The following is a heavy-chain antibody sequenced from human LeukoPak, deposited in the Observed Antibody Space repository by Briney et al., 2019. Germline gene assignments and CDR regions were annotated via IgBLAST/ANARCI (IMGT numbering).Heavy chain of an antibody. Sequence: PGGSLRLSCAASGFTFNSHAMHWVRQAPGKGLEWVAFISYEGSTEYYAESVKGRFTVSRDNSKNTLYLQVNSLRAEDTAVYYCARERELPGASDIWGQGTMVTVSS. CDR1: GFTFNSHA. D-gene: IGHD1-26*01. V-gene: IGHV3-33*05. CDR2: ISYEGSTE. J-gene: IGHJ3*02. CDR3: ARERELPGASDI.